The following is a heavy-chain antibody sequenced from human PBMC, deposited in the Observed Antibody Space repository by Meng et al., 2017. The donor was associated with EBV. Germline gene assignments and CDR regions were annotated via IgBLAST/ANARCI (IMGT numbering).Heavy chain of an antibody. CDR1: GGTFSSYA. CDR2: IIPIFGTA. D-gene: IGHD6-13*01. V-gene: IGHV1-69*06. Sequence: QVQLGHAGAEVKQPGSSLKVSCKASGGTFSSYAISWVRQAPGQGLEWMGGIIPIFGTANYAQKFQGRVTITADKSTSTAYMELSSLRSEDTAVYYCARAEIAAAGRLDYWGQGTLVTVSS. J-gene: IGHJ4*02. CDR3: ARAEIAAAGRLDY.